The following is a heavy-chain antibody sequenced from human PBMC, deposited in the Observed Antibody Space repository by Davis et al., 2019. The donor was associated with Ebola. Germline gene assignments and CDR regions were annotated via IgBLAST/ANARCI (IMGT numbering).Heavy chain of an antibody. CDR3: AADRTGYGDYVATV. CDR1: GFTFTSSA. J-gene: IGHJ4*02. Sequence: SVKVSCKASGFTFTSSAVQWVRQARGQRLEWIGWIVVGSGNTNYAQKFQERVTITRDMSTSTAYMELSSLRSEDTAVYYCAADRTGYGDYVATVWGQGTLVTVSS. D-gene: IGHD4-17*01. V-gene: IGHV1-58*01. CDR2: IVVGSGNT.